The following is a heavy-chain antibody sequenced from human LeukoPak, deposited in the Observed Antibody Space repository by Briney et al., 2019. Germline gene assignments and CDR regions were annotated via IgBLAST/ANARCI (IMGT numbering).Heavy chain of an antibody. D-gene: IGHD1-7*01. Sequence: SETLSLTCTVSGGSISSHYWSWIRQPPGKGLEWIGYIYYSGSTNYNPSLKSRVTILVDTSKNQFSLKLSSVTAADTAVYYCAREITGTIDWFDPWGQGTLVTVSS. V-gene: IGHV4-59*11. J-gene: IGHJ5*02. CDR1: GGSISSHY. CDR3: AREITGTIDWFDP. CDR2: IYYSGST.